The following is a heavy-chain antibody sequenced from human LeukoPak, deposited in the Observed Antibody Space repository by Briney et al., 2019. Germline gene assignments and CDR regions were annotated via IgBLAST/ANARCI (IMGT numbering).Heavy chain of an antibody. Sequence: PSETLSLTCTVSGGSISSSSYYWGWIRQPPGKGLEWIGSIYYSGSTYYNPSLKSRVTISVDTSKNQFSLKLSSVTAADTAVYYCARDTAMAHFDYWGQGTLVTVSS. J-gene: IGHJ4*02. D-gene: IGHD5-18*01. CDR2: IYYSGST. CDR3: ARDTAMAHFDY. V-gene: IGHV4-39*07. CDR1: GGSISSSSYY.